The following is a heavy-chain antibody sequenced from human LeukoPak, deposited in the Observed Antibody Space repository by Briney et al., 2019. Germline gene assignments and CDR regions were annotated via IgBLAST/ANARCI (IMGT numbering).Heavy chain of an antibody. Sequence: SETLSLTCTVSGGSISSYYWSWIRQPAGKGLEWIGRIYTSGTTNYNPSLRSRVTMSVDTSKNQFSLELTSVTAADTALYYCARDRYYDRGGYFTPLDYWGQGTLVTVSS. CDR3: ARDRYYDRGGYFTPLDY. CDR1: GGSISSYY. CDR2: IYTSGTT. D-gene: IGHD3-22*01. V-gene: IGHV4-4*07. J-gene: IGHJ4*02.